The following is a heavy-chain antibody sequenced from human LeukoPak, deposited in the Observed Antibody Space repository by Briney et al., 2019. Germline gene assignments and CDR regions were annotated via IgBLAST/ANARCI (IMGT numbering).Heavy chain of an antibody. CDR3: AGTYPHDYGDYVEYFQY. Sequence: GGSLRLSCAASGFTFSSYEMNWVRQAPGKGLEWVSYISSSGNIVYYADSVKGRFTISRDNAENSMYLVISSLRAEDTAVYYCAGTYPHDYGDYVEYFQYWGQGTLVTVSS. V-gene: IGHV3-48*03. CDR2: ISSSGNIV. J-gene: IGHJ1*01. CDR1: GFTFSSYE. D-gene: IGHD4-17*01.